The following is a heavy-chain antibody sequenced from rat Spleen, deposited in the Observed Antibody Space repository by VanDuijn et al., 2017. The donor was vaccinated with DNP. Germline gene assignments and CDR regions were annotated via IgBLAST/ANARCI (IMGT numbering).Heavy chain of an antibody. CDR2: ISIGGGNT. CDR3: ATHSSNYIFGGWFAY. J-gene: IGHJ3*01. Sequence: EVQLVESGGGLVQPGRSLKLSCAASGFTFSNYGMAWVRQAPTKGLEWVASISIGGGNTYYRDSVKGRFTIFRDNAKNTQYLQMDSLRSEDTATYYCATHSSNYIFGGWFAYWGQGTLVTVSS. D-gene: IGHD1-2*01. CDR1: GFTFSNYG. V-gene: IGHV5S13*01.